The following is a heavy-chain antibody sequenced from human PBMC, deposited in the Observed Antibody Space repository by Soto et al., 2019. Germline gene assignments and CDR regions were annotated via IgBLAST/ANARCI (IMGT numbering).Heavy chain of an antibody. D-gene: IGHD5-12*01. V-gene: IGHV3-15*01. CDR3: TTDLTVEWLRFTDYWGYMDV. Sequence: EVQLVESGGGLVKPGGSLRLSCAASGFTFSNAWMSWVRQAPGKGLEWVGRIKSKTDGGTTDYAAPVKGRFTISRDDSKNTLYLQMNSLKTEDTAVYYCTTDLTVEWLRFTDYWGYMDVWGKGTTVTVSS. CDR1: GFTFSNAW. CDR2: IKSKTDGGTT. J-gene: IGHJ6*03.